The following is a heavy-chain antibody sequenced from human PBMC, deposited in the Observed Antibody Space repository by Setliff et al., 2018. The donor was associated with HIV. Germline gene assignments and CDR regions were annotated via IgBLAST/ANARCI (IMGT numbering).Heavy chain of an antibody. Sequence: ASVKVSCKASGYIFTSYGISWVRQAPGQGLEWMGWISAYNGNTNYAQKFKGRVSMTIDTSTSTAYMGLRSRRPDDTAVYFCARDPSSGIYYDSSGQYFQNWGQGTLVTVSS. D-gene: IGHD3-22*01. V-gene: IGHV1-18*01. CDR3: ARDPSSGIYYDSSGQYFQN. CDR1: GYIFTSYG. CDR2: ISAYNGNT. J-gene: IGHJ1*01.